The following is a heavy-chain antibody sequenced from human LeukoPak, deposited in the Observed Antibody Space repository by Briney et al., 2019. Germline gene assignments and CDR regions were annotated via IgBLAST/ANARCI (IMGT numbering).Heavy chain of an antibody. CDR1: GFTFSDYG. V-gene: IGHV3-23*01. Sequence: GGSLRLSCAASGFTFSDYGMTWVRQAPGKGLQWVSAISKDGSNTYYADSVKGRFSISKDNSQGRLFLQMNSLRLEDTAIYYCARDRLGARTDSWGQGTLVSVSS. D-gene: IGHD6-6*01. CDR3: ARDRLGARTDS. CDR2: ISKDGSNT. J-gene: IGHJ5*02.